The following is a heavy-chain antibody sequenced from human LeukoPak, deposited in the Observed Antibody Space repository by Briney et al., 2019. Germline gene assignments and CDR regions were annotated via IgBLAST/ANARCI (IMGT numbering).Heavy chain of an antibody. CDR1: GYSISSGYY. V-gene: IGHV4-38-2*02. Sequence: SETLSLTCTVSGYSISSGYYWGWIRQPPGKGLEWIGSIYHSGRTFYNPSLKSRVTISVDTSKNQFSLKLSSVTAADTAVYYCARPGVAAAGHRFWFDPWGQGTLVTVSS. CDR2: IYHSGRT. D-gene: IGHD6-13*01. CDR3: ARPGVAAAGHRFWFDP. J-gene: IGHJ5*02.